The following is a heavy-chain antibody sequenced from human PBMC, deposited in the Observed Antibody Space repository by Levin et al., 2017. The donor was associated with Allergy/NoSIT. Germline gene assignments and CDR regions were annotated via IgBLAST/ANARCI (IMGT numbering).Heavy chain of an antibody. V-gene: IGHV3-49*03. J-gene: IGHJ4*02. Sequence: GESLKISCTASGFTFGDYAMSWFRQAPGKGLEWVGFIRSKAYGGTTEYAASVKGRFTISRDDSKSIAYLQMNSLKTEDTAVYYCTRSMAPLWSFDYWGQGTLVTVSS. D-gene: IGHD3-10*01. CDR2: IRSKAYGGTT. CDR1: GFTFGDYA. CDR3: TRSMAPLWSFDY.